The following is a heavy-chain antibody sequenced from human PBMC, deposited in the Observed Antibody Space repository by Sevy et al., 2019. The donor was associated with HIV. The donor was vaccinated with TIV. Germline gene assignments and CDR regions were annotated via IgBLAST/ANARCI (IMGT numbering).Heavy chain of an antibody. V-gene: IGHV3-30*03. CDR3: ARDRGEILHSAFDY. J-gene: IGHJ4*02. CDR2: ISYDGRNYK. CDR1: GFTFSSYW. D-gene: IGHD3-16*01. Sequence: GGSLRLSCAASGFTFSSYWMSWVRQAPGKGLEWVAVISYDGRNYKYNVDSVKGRFTISRDNSKNTLFLQMNSLRAEDSAIYYCARDRGEILHSAFDYWGQGTLVTVSS.